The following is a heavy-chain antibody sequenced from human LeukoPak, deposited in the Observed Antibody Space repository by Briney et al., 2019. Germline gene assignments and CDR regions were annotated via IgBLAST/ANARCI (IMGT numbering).Heavy chain of an antibody. CDR3: ARTSIAARRADFDY. V-gene: IGHV1-2*02. J-gene: IGHJ4*02. D-gene: IGHD6-6*01. Sequence: ASVKVSCKTSGYTFTDYYIHWMRQAPGQGLEWMGWINSNSGGTSYAQKFQGRVTLTRDTPTRTAFMELNRLTSDDTAVYYCARTSIAARRADFDYWGQGTVVTVSS. CDR1: GYTFTDYY. CDR2: INSNSGGT.